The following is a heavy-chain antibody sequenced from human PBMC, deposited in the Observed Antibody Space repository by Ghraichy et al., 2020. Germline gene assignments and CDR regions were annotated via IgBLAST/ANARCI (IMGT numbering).Heavy chain of an antibody. CDR2: IKQDGSEK. CDR3: GTRPTYYYYYYMDV. D-gene: IGHD2-2*01. J-gene: IGHJ6*03. Sequence: GGSLRLSCAASGFTFSSYWMSWVRQAPGKGLEWVANIKQDGSEKYYVDSVKGRFTISRDNAKNSLYLQMNSLRAEDTAVYYCGTRPTYYYYYYMDVWGKGTTVTVSS. CDR1: GFTFSSYW. V-gene: IGHV3-7*01.